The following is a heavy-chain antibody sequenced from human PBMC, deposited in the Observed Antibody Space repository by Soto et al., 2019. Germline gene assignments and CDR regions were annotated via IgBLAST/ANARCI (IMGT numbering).Heavy chain of an antibody. D-gene: IGHD4-17*01. CDR2: IYYSGNT. CDR1: GGSISSDDFY. Sequence: PSETLSLTCTVSGGSISSDDFYWSWIRQHPGKGLEWIGYIYYSGNTYYNPSLKSRVTILVDTSKNQFSLKLSSVTAADTAVYYCARSQTTVTSYDYWGQGTLVTVSS. J-gene: IGHJ4*02. V-gene: IGHV4-31*03. CDR3: ARSQTTVTSYDY.